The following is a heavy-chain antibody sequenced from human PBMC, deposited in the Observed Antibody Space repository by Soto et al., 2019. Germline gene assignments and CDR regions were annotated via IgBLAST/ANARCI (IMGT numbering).Heavy chain of an antibody. Sequence: SETLSLTCTVSGGSISSSSYYWGWIRQPPGKGLEWIGSIYYSGSTYYNPSLKSRVTISVDTSKNQFSLKLSSVTAADTAVYYCARHRSPAAICFDYWGQGTLVTVSS. V-gene: IGHV4-39*01. CDR1: GGSISSSSYY. J-gene: IGHJ4*02. CDR2: IYYSGST. CDR3: ARHRSPAAICFDY. D-gene: IGHD2-2*01.